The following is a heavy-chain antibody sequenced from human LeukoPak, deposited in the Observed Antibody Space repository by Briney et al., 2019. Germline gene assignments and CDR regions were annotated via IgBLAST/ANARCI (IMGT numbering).Heavy chain of an antibody. V-gene: IGHV3-11*01. D-gene: IGHD6-19*01. CDR2: IRSSGSSE. J-gene: IGHJ4*02. CDR3: ARVTKEGIAVAPDY. CDR1: GFTSSDYY. Sequence: SGGSLRLSCAASGFTSSDYYMSWIRQAPGKGLEWVSYIRSSGSSENYADSVKGRFTISRDNAKSSLYLQMNSLRAEDTAVYYCARVTKEGIAVAPDYWGQGTLVTVSS.